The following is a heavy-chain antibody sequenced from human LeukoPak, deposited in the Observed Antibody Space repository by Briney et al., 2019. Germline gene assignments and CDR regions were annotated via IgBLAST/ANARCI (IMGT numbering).Heavy chain of an antibody. CDR1: GFTVSSNY. J-gene: IGHJ4*02. CDR2: INWNGGST. D-gene: IGHD5-18*01. CDR3: ARGRGGYSYGYSHYFDY. Sequence: GGSLRLSCAASGFTVSSNYMSWVRQAPGKGLEWVSGINWNGGSTGYADSVKGRFTISRDNAKNSLYLQMNSLRAEDTALYYCARGRGGYSYGYSHYFDYWGQGTLVTVSS. V-gene: IGHV3-20*04.